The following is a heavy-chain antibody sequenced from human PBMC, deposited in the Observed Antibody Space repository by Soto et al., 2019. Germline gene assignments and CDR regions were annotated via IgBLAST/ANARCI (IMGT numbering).Heavy chain of an antibody. V-gene: IGHV4-59*08. CDR3: ARRDIVATTSEGDYYYGKDV. D-gene: IGHD5-12*01. CDR2: IYYSGST. CDR1: GGSISSYY. J-gene: IGHJ6*02. Sequence: SETLSLTCTVSGGSISSYYWSWIRQPPGKGLEWIGYIYYSGSTNYNPSLKSRVTISVDTSKNQFSLKLSSVTAADTAVYYCARRDIVATTSEGDYYYGKDVWGQGTTVTVSS.